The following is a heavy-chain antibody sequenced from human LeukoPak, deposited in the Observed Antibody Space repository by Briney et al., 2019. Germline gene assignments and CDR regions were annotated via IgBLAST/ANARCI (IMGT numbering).Heavy chain of an antibody. J-gene: IGHJ6*03. CDR3: ARAHGNYDFWSGYLYYMDV. CDR1: GFTFSSYW. D-gene: IGHD3-3*01. CDR2: IKQDGSEK. V-gene: IGHV3-7*01. Sequence: GGSLRLSCAASGFTFSSYWMSWVRQVPGKGLEWVANIKQDGSEKYYVDSVKGRFTISRDNAKNSLYLQMNSLRAEDTAVYYCARAHGNYDFWSGYLYYMDVWGKGTTVTVSS.